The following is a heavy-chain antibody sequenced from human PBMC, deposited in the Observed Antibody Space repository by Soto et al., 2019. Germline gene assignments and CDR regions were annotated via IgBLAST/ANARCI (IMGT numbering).Heavy chain of an antibody. CDR1: GGSISSGGYS. V-gene: IGHV4-30-2*01. CDR3: ARGLSPGYSYGPGYYYYGMDV. J-gene: IGHJ6*02. CDR2: IYHSGST. Sequence: SETLSLTCAVSGGSISSGGYSWSWIRQPPGKGLEWIGYIYHSGSTYYNPSLKSRVTISVDRSKNQFSLKLSSVTAADTAVYYCARGLSPGYSYGPGYYYYGMDVWGQGTTVTVSS. D-gene: IGHD5-18*01.